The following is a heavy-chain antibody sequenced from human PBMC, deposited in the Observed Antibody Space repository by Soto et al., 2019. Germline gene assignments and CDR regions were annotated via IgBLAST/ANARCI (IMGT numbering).Heavy chain of an antibody. D-gene: IGHD1-20*01. V-gene: IGHV3-23*01. Sequence: GGSLRLSCAASGFTFSSYAMSWVRQAPGKGLEWVSAISGSGGSTYYADSVKGRFTISRDNPKNTLYLQMNSLRAEDTAVYYCAKDITGRGWFDPWGQGTLVTVSS. CDR1: GFTFSSYA. J-gene: IGHJ5*02. CDR3: AKDITGRGWFDP. CDR2: ISGSGGST.